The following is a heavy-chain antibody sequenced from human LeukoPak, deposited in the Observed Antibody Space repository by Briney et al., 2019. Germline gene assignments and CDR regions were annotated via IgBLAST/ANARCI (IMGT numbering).Heavy chain of an antibody. CDR3: ARDSSPYSSETKTFDY. J-gene: IGHJ4*02. V-gene: IGHV3-21*01. CDR2: ISTTSSYI. Sequence: GGSLRLSCKVSGFHFDDHSMNWVRQAPGKGLEWVSYISTTSSYIFYADSVKGRFTISRDNAKRSLYLQMNSLRAEDTAVYYCARDSSPYSSETKTFDYWGQGTLVSVSS. CDR1: GFHFDDHS. D-gene: IGHD5-12*01.